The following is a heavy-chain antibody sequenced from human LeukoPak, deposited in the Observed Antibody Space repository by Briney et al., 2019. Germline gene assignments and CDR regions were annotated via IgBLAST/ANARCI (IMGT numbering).Heavy chain of an antibody. J-gene: IGHJ4*02. CDR3: AKRWIVGATSYFDY. V-gene: IGHV3-30*02. D-gene: IGHD1-26*01. CDR2: IRYDGSNK. CDR1: GFTFSNYG. Sequence: PGGSLRLSYAASGFTFSNYGMHWVRQAPGKGLEWVAFIRYDGSNKYYADSVKGRFTISRDNSKNTLYLQMNSLRAEDTAVYYCAKRWIVGATSYFDYWGQGTLVTVSS.